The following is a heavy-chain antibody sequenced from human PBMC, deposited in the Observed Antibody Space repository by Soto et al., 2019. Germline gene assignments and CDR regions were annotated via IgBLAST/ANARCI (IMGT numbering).Heavy chain of an antibody. D-gene: IGHD3-10*01. V-gene: IGHV4-31*03. CDR2: IYHGGST. CDR1: GGSISSSGYY. J-gene: IGHJ4*02. Sequence: QVQLQESGPGLVKPSQTLSLTCTVSGGSISSSGYYWSWIRQHPGKGLEWIGYIYHGGSTYYNPSLKSRATISVDTSKNQFSLKLSSVTAADTAVYYCTYGSGSPYYFDYWGQGTLVTVSS. CDR3: TYGSGSPYYFDY.